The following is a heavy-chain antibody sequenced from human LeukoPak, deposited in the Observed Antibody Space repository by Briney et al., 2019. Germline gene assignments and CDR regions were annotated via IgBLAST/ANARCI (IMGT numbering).Heavy chain of an antibody. V-gene: IGHV4-30-2*06. CDR1: GGSISSGTYY. D-gene: IGHD5-18*01. Sequence: SETLSLTCTVSGGSISSGTYYYSWIRQSPGKGLEWIGYMYHSGNTFYNPSLKSRVTISVDRSKNQFSLKLSSVTAADTAVYYCAELRGYSYGSLDYWGQGTLVTVSS. CDR2: MYHSGNT. CDR3: AELRGYSYGSLDY. J-gene: IGHJ4*02.